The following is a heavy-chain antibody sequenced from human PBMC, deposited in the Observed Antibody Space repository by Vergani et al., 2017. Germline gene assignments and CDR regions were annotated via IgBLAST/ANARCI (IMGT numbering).Heavy chain of an antibody. J-gene: IGHJ4*02. CDR3: ARLVSYDSSGYYYRGY. Sequence: QLQLQESGPGLVTPSETLSLTCTVSGGFISSSSYYWGWIRQPPGKGLEWIGSSYYSGSTYYNPSLKSRVTISVDTSKNQLSMKLSSVTAADTAVYYWARLVSYDSSGYYYRGYWGQGTLVTVSS. CDR2: SYYSGST. CDR1: GGFISSSSYY. D-gene: IGHD3-22*01. V-gene: IGHV4-39*01.